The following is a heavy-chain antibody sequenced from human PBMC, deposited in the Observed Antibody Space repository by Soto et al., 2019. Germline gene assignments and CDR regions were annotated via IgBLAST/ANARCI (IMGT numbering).Heavy chain of an antibody. CDR1: GGSISAYY. Sequence: SETLSLTCTVSGGSISAYYWSWIRQPAGKGLEWIGRIYPSGSTNYNPSLKSRVTMSVDTSKNQFSLKLRSVTAADTAVYYCARAPAADSSGHSGNDWLDHWGLGTLVTVSS. V-gene: IGHV4-4*07. J-gene: IGHJ5*02. D-gene: IGHD3-22*01. CDR3: ARAPAADSSGHSGNDWLDH. CDR2: IYPSGST.